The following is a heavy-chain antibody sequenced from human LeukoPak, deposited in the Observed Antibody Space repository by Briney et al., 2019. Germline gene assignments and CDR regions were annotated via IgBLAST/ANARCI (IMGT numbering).Heavy chain of an antibody. CDR2: ISYDGSNK. Sequence: GRSLRLSCAASGFTFSSYAMRWVRQAPGKGLEWVTVISYDGSNKYYADSVKGRFTISRDNSKNTLYLQMNSLRAEDTAVYYCARDRLAVSADSFWFDPWGQGALVTVSS. V-gene: IGHV3-30*04. J-gene: IGHJ5*02. CDR3: ARDRLAVSADSFWFDP. CDR1: GFTFSSYA. D-gene: IGHD6-19*01.